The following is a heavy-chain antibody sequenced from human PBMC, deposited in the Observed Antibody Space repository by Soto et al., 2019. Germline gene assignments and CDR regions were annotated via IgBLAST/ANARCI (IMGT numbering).Heavy chain of an antibody. D-gene: IGHD4-4*01. CDR1: GFTVSSNY. CDR3: ARGASTTDSNYYYYYYLDV. Sequence: EVQLVESGGGLVQPGGSLRLSCAASGFTVSSNYMSWVRQAPGKGLEWVSVIYSGGSTYYADSVKGRFTISRHNSKNTLYLQMNSLRAEAPAVYYCARGASTTDSNYYYYYYLDVWGKWTTVTVSS. CDR2: IYSGGST. J-gene: IGHJ6*03. V-gene: IGHV3-53*04.